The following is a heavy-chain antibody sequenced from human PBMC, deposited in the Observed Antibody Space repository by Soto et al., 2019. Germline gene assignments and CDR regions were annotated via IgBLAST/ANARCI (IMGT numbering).Heavy chain of an antibody. J-gene: IGHJ4*02. CDR2: ISAYNGNT. CDR3: ARVSPSSRAAEP. CDR1: GYTFTSYG. Sequence: ASGKGSYKASGYTFTSYGISWVRQAPGQGLEWMGWISAYNGNTNYAQSLQGRVTMTTDTSTTTAYMELRSLKSDDTAVYYCARVSPSSRAAEPWGQGTLVTVSS. V-gene: IGHV1-18*01. D-gene: IGHD6-13*01.